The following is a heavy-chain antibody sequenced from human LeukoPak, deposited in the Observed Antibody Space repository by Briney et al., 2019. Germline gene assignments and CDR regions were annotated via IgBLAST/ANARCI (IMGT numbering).Heavy chain of an antibody. J-gene: IGHJ4*02. D-gene: IGHD5-18*01. CDR1: GFTFSDYY. Sequence: GSLLLSCAASGFTFSDYYMSWIRPAPGKGLEWVSYISSSSSYTNYADSVKGRFTISRDNAKNSLYLQMNSLRAEDTAVYYCARDEGYSYGSCDYWGQGTLVTVSS. CDR3: ARDEGYSYGSCDY. CDR2: ISSSSSYT. V-gene: IGHV3-11*06.